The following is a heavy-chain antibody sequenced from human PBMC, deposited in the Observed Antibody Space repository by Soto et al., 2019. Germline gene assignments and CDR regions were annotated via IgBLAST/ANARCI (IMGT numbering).Heavy chain of an antibody. CDR1: GFTFSSYG. Sequence: QVQLVESGGGVVQPGRSLSLSCAASGFTFSSYGMQWVRQAPGKGLEWVAVIWHDGSNQYYGDSVKGRFTISRDNSKNTPNLLMNNLRAEDSAVYYCARSGITGTGYYFYGMDVWGQGTTVTVSS. CDR2: IWHDGSNQ. CDR3: ARSGITGTGYYFYGMDV. D-gene: IGHD1-7*01. J-gene: IGHJ6*02. V-gene: IGHV3-33*01.